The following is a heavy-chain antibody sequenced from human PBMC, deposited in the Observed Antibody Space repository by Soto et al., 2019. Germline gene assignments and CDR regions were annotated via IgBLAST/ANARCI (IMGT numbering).Heavy chain of an antibody. V-gene: IGHV4-59*01. J-gene: IGHJ4*02. CDR1: GGSISSYY. Sequence: SETLSLTCTVSGGSISSYYWSWIRQPPGKGLEWIGYIYYSGSTNYNPSLKSRVTISVDTSKNQFSLKLSSVTAADTAVYYCARGGVTVTTSYYFDYWGQGTLVTVSS. CDR2: IYYSGST. D-gene: IGHD4-17*01. CDR3: ARGGVTVTTSYYFDY.